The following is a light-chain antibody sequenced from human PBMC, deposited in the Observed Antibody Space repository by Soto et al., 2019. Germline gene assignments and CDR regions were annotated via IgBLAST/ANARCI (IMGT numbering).Light chain of an antibody. J-gene: IGLJ1*01. CDR3: ASYSTTSTPYV. CDR2: EVI. CDR1: SSDIGGYNY. Sequence: QSALTQPASVSGSPGQSITISCTGTSSDIGGYNYVSWYQQHPGKAPKLMVYEVINRPSGASHRFSGARSGNTASLTISGLQAEDEAVYYCASYSTTSTPYVFGTGTKVTVL. V-gene: IGLV2-14*01.